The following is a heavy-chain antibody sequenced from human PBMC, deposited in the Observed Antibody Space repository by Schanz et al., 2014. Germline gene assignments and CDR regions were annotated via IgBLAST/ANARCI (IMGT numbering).Heavy chain of an antibody. CDR1: GFAFSDYG. CDR3: AKHLYQYNYYGMDV. V-gene: IGHV3-23*04. Sequence: EVQLVESGGNLVQPGGSLRLSCAASGFAFSDYGMHWVRQAPGKGLEWVSTISGSGGSTYYADSVKGRFTISRDNSKNTLSLQLNSLRADNTAVYYCAKHLYQYNYYGMDVWGQGTTVTVSS. J-gene: IGHJ6*02. CDR2: ISGSGGST. D-gene: IGHD2-2*02.